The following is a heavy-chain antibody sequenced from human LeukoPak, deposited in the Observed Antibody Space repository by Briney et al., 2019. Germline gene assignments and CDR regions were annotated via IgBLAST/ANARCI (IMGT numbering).Heavy chain of an antibody. V-gene: IGHV3-48*02. CDR1: GFTFSSYN. CDR3: ARDGSGSYYFDY. Sequence: TGGSLRLSCAASGFTFSSYNMNWVRQAPGKGLEWVSYISSSSSTTQYAASVKGRFTISRDNAKNSLHLQMSSLRDEDTAVYYCARDGSGSYYFDYWGQGTLVAVSS. J-gene: IGHJ4*02. CDR2: ISSSSSTT. D-gene: IGHD3-10*01.